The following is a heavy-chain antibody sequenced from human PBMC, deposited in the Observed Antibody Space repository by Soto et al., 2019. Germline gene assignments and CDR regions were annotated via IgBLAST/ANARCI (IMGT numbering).Heavy chain of an antibody. V-gene: IGHV1-69*02. CDR3: AREYSSSFEYFDY. D-gene: IGHD6-13*01. J-gene: IGHJ4*02. Sequence: QVQLVQSGAEVKKPGSSVKVSCKASEGTFSSYTISWVRQAPGQGLEWMGRIIPILGIANYAQKFQGRVTITADKSTSTAYMELSSLRSEDTAVYYCAREYSSSFEYFDYWCQGTLVTVSS. CDR2: IIPILGIA. CDR1: EGTFSSYT.